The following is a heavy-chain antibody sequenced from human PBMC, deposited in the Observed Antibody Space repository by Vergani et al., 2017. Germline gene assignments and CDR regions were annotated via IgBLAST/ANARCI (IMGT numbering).Heavy chain of an antibody. CDR2: ISWNSGST. CDR1: GFTFDDYA. D-gene: IGHD1-26*01. CDR3: AKDNSGRALVGASYFDY. V-gene: IGHV3-9*01. J-gene: IGHJ4*02. Sequence: EVQLVESGGGLVQPGRSLRLSCAASGFTFDDYAMHWVRQAPGKGLEWVSGISWNSGSTYYADSVKGRFTISRDNSKNTLYLQMNSLRAEDTAVYYCAKDNSGRALVGASYFDYWGQGTLVTVSS.